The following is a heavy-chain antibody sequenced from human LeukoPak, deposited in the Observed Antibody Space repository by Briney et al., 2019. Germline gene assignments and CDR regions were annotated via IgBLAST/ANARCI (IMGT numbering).Heavy chain of an antibody. D-gene: IGHD5-18*01. CDR3: ARCGYSYGGGYYYYMDV. CDR1: GGSISSYY. V-gene: IGHV4-59*01. CDR2: IYYSGST. J-gene: IGHJ6*03. Sequence: SETLSLTCTVSGGSISSYYWTWIRQPPGKGLEWIGYIYYSGSTDYNPSLKSRVTISVDTSKNQLSLKLSSVTAADTAVYYCARCGYSYGGGYYYYMDVWGEGTTVTVSS.